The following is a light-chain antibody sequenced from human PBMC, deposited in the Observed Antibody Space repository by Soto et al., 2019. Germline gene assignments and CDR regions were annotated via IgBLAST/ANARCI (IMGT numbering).Light chain of an antibody. J-gene: IGKJ1*01. CDR1: QNVNIS. V-gene: IGKV1-5*01. Sequence: DIQMTQSPSTLSASVGDRVTISCRASQNVNISLAWYQQKPGKAPDLLIYDVSHLESGVPVRFIGSGSGREFTLTISSLQPADFETYYCQQYSGHSRTFGQGTKVDTK. CDR2: DVS. CDR3: QQYSGHSRT.